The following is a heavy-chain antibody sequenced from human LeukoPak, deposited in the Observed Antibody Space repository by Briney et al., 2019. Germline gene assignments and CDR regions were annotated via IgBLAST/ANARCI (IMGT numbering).Heavy chain of an antibody. J-gene: IGHJ6*02. CDR1: GGSISSSN. D-gene: IGHD2-2*01. CDR2: ISGSGGST. V-gene: IGHV3-23*01. CDR3: AKGAVDEAINYYYGMDV. Sequence: PSETLSLTCAVSGGSISSSNWWSWVRQAPGKGLEWVSAISGSGGSTYYADSVKGRFTISRDNSKNTLYLQMNSLRAEDTAVYYCAKGAVDEAINYYYGMDVWGQGTTVTVSS.